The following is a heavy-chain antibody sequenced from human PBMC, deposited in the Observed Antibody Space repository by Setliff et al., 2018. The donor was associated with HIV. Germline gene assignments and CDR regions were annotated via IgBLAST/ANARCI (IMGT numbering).Heavy chain of an antibody. CDR3: ARAPRLTMIRGVFDY. Sequence: SVKVSCKASGGTFNTYTIIWVRQAPGQGLEWMGGIIPFTGTTNYAQKFQGRVTITTDESRSIVYMEVSSLRSEDTAVYYCARAPRLTMIRGVFDYWGQGTLVTVSS. CDR2: IIPFTGTT. CDR1: GGTFNTYT. D-gene: IGHD3-10*01. J-gene: IGHJ4*02. V-gene: IGHV1-69*16.